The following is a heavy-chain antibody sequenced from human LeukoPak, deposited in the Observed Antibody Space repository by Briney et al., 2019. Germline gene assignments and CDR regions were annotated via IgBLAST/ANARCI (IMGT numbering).Heavy chain of an antibody. V-gene: IGHV4-59*12. CDR1: GGSISSYF. Sequence: SETLSLTCTVSGGSISSYFWSWIRQPPGKGLEWIGYIYYTGSTNYNPSLKSRVTISVDTSKNQLSLKLSSVTAADTAVYYCAREPDQLLQIFDYWGQGTLVTVSS. D-gene: IGHD2-2*01. CDR3: AREPDQLLQIFDY. CDR2: IYYTGST. J-gene: IGHJ4*02.